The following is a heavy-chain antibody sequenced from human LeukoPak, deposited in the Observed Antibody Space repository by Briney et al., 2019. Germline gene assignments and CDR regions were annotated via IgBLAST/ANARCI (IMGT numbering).Heavy chain of an antibody. J-gene: IGHJ5*02. CDR3: ASITMVRGVIT. D-gene: IGHD3-10*01. CDR2: IYHSGST. CDR1: GYSISSGYY. Sequence: PSETLSLTCTVSGYSISSGYYWGWIRQPPGKGLEWIGSIYHSGSTYYNPSLKSRVTISVDTSKNQFSLKLSSVTAADTAVYYCASITMVRGVITWGQGTLVTVSS. V-gene: IGHV4-38-2*02.